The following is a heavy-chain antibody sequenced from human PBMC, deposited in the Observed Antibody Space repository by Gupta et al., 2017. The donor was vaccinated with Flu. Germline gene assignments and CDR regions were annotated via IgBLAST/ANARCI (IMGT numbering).Heavy chain of an antibody. CDR3: ARGLGNWGSSGSDY. Sequence: QVQLVQSGAEVKKPGASVKVSCKASGYTFTNYAMHWVRQAPGQRLEWMGWINAGNGNTKYSQKFQGRVTMTRDTSASTAYMELSSLRSEDTAVYYCARGLGNWGSSGSDYWGQGTLVTVSS. CDR2: INAGNGNT. J-gene: IGHJ4*02. CDR1: GYTFTNYA. D-gene: IGHD7-27*01. V-gene: IGHV1-3*01.